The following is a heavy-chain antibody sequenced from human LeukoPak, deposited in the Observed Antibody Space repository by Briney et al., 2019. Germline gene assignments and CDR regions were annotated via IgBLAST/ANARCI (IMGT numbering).Heavy chain of an antibody. V-gene: IGHV1-46*01. CDR2: INPSGGST. J-gene: IGHJ2*01. Sequence: ASVKVSCKASGYTFTSYYMHWVRQAPGQGLEWMGIINPSGGSTSYAQKFQGRVTMTRDTSTSTVYMELSSLRSEDTAVYYCARESQDIVVVPAAPSWYFDLWGRGTLVTVSS. CDR1: GYTFTSYY. CDR3: ARESQDIVVVPAAPSWYFDL. D-gene: IGHD2-2*01.